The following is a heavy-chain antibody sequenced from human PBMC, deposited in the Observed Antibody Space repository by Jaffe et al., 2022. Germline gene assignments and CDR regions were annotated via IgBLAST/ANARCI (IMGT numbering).Heavy chain of an antibody. J-gene: IGHJ5*02. D-gene: IGHD3-10*01. CDR3: ARQGSTMVRGVIITEWFDP. CDR1: GYSISSGYY. Sequence: QVQLQESGPGLVKPSETLSLTCAVSGYSISSGYYWGWIRQPPGKGLEWIGSIYHSGSTYYNPSLKSRVTISVDTSKNQFSLKLSSVTAADTAVYYCARQGSTMVRGVIITEWFDPWGQGTLVTVSS. V-gene: IGHV4-38-2*01. CDR2: IYHSGST.